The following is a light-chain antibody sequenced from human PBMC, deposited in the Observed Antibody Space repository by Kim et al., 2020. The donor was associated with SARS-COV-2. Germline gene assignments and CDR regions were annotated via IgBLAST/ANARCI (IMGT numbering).Light chain of an antibody. CDR2: GSS. CDR1: QSVNNNY. V-gene: IGKV3-20*01. J-gene: IGKJ1*01. Sequence: PGERATLSCRASQSVNNNYVAWYQQKPGQAPRLLIYGSSNRATGIPDRFSGSGSGTDFTLTIRRLEPEDFAVYYCQQYSSSPHTFGQGTKVDIK. CDR3: QQYSSSPHT.